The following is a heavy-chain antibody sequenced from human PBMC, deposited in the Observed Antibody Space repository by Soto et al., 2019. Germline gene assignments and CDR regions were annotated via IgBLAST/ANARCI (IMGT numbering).Heavy chain of an antibody. CDR2: INAGNGNT. CDR1: GYTFTIYA. V-gene: IGHV1-3*01. D-gene: IGHD6-6*01. Sequence: ASLKVSCKASGYTFTIYAMHWVRQAPGQRLEWMGWINAGNGNTKYSQKFQGRVTITRDTSASTAYMELSSLRSEDTAVYYCARRSSSSDTSYYYYYMDVWGKGTTVTVSS. J-gene: IGHJ6*03. CDR3: ARRSSSSDTSYYYYYMDV.